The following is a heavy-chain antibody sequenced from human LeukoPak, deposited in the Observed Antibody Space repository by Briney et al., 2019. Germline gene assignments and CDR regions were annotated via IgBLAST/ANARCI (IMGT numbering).Heavy chain of an antibody. CDR2: INSRGDYI. J-gene: IGHJ4*02. D-gene: IGHD1-1*01. CDR3: ARGLNDALDY. Sequence: PGGSLRLSCAASGFTFRSYSKNWVRQAPGKGLEWVASINSRGDYIYSADSVKGRFTISRDNAKNSLYLRMNSLRAEDTDVYYCARGLNDALDYWGQGTLVTVSS. V-gene: IGHV3-21*01. CDR1: GFTFRSYS.